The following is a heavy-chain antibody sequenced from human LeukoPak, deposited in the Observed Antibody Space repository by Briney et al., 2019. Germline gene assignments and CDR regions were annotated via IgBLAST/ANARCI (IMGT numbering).Heavy chain of an antibody. CDR2: IGLSGSST. V-gene: IGHV3-23*01. CDR3: AKEFVPGNFHY. D-gene: IGHD2-21*01. Sequence: GGSLRLSCAASGFTFSNSVMSWVRQAPGKGLEWVSTIGLSGSSTYYAGSVKGRFTISRDNSKNTLYLQMNSLRAEDTAIYSCAKEFVPGNFHYWGQGTLVTVSS. CDR1: GFTFSNSV. J-gene: IGHJ4*02.